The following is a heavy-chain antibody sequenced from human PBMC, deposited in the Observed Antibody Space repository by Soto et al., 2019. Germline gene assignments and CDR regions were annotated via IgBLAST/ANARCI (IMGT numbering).Heavy chain of an antibody. D-gene: IGHD6-6*01. Sequence: EVQLAESGGGLAQPGGSLRLSCAASGFTLSGYAMDWVRQAPGKGLEYVSGISSNGVGTYYANSVQGRFTISRDNTKNTVYLQMGSLRPEDMAVYYCEGRARPDFYYMDVWGKGTTVTGSS. V-gene: IGHV3-64*01. J-gene: IGHJ6*03. CDR2: ISSNGVGT. CDR1: GFTLSGYA. CDR3: EGRARPDFYYMDV.